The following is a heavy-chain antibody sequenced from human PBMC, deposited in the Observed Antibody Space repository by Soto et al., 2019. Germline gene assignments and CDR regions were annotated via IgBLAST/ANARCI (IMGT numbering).Heavy chain of an antibody. D-gene: IGHD4-17*01. J-gene: IGHJ4*02. CDR1: GGSVSSGSYF. V-gene: IGHV4-61*01. Sequence: SETLSLTCNVSGGSVSSGSYFWSWIRQPPGKGLEWIGYIYNSGNTKYNHSLKSRVTISADTSKNQLSLKLSSVTAADTAVYYCGRISSHGDYAYWGQGTLVTVSS. CDR2: IYNSGNT. CDR3: GRISSHGDYAY.